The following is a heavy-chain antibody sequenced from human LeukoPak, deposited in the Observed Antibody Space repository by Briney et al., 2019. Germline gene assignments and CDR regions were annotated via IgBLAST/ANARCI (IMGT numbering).Heavy chain of an antibody. J-gene: IGHJ6*02. V-gene: IGHV3-53*01. CDR2: IYSGGGT. D-gene: IGHD4-17*01. Sequence: PGGSLRLSCAASGFTVSSNYMSWVRQAPGKGLEWVSVIYSGGGTYYADSVKGRFTISRDNSKNTLYLQMNSLRAEDTAVYYCARDEATTVFDYGMDVWGQGTTVTVSS. CDR1: GFTVSSNY. CDR3: ARDEATTVFDYGMDV.